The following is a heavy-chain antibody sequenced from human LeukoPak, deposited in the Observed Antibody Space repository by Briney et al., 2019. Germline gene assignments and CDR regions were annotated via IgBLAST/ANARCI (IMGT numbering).Heavy chain of an antibody. V-gene: IGHV3-11*04. CDR2: ISSSGSTI. J-gene: IGHJ3*02. D-gene: IGHD3-3*01. Sequence: GGSLRLSCAASGFTFSDYYMSWIRQAPGKGLEWVSYISSSGSTIYYADSVKGRFTISRDNAKNSLYLQMNSLRAEDTAVYYCAGGRPLAIFGVVPSGRAFDIWGQGTMVTVSS. CDR3: AGGRPLAIFGVVPSGRAFDI. CDR1: GFTFSDYY.